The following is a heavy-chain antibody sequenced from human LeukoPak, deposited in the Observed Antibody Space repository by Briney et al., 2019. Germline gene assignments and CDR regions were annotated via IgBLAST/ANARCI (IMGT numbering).Heavy chain of an antibody. Sequence: GGSLRLSCAASGFTFRSSAMSWVHQAPGKGLEWVSAISNNGGYTYYADSVQGRFTISRDNSKSTLCLQMNSLRAEDTAVYYCAKQLGYCSDGSCYFPYWGQGTLVTVSS. D-gene: IGHD2-15*01. V-gene: IGHV3-23*01. J-gene: IGHJ4*02. CDR3: AKQLGYCSDGSCYFPY. CDR2: ISNNGGYT. CDR1: GFTFRSSA.